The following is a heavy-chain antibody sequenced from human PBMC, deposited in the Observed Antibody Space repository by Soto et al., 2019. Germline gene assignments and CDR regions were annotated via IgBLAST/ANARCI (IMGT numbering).Heavy chain of an antibody. Sequence: LSLTCAASGFTFDDYAMHWVRQAPGKGLEWVSLISWDGGSTYYADSVKGRFTISRDNSKNSLYLQMNSLRAEDTALYYCAKDIYDSSGYIDYWGQGTLVTVSS. CDR2: ISWDGGST. V-gene: IGHV3-43D*03. CDR3: AKDIYDSSGYIDY. J-gene: IGHJ4*02. CDR1: GFTFDDYA. D-gene: IGHD3-22*01.